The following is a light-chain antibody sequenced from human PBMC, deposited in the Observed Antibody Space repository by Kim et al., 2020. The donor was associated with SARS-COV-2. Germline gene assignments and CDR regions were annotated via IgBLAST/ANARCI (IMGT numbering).Light chain of an antibody. Sequence: ASVGDRVTIPCRASQGIRYWLAWYQQKPGKAPKLLIYAASSLESGVPSRFSGSGSGTEFTLTISSVQPEDFATYYCQQSDYFPFNFGGGTKVDIK. J-gene: IGKJ4*01. CDR2: AAS. V-gene: IGKV1-12*02. CDR1: QGIRYW. CDR3: QQSDYFPFN.